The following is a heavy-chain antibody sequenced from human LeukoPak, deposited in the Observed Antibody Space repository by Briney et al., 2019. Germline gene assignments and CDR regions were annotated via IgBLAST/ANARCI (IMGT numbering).Heavy chain of an antibody. CDR1: GFTFSDYF. CDR2: TRNKANSYTT. V-gene: IGHV3-72*01. Sequence: GGSLRLSCAASGFTFSDYFMDWVRQAPGKGLEWVARTRNKANSYTTEYAASVNGRFTISRDELKNSLYLQMNSLKAEDTAVYYCARSTGTTGGYYFDYWGQGTLVTVSS. CDR3: ARSTGTTGGYYFDY. J-gene: IGHJ4*02. D-gene: IGHD1-1*01.